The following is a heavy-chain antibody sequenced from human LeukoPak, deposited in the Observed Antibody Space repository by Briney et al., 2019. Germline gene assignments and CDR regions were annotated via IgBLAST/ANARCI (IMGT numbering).Heavy chain of an antibody. V-gene: IGHV3-30*18. D-gene: IGHD3-9*01. CDR1: GFTFSSYG. CDR2: ISYDGSNK. Sequence: GRSLRLSCAASGFTFSSYGMHWVRQAPGKGLEWVAVISYDGSNKYYADSVKGRFTISRDNSKNTLYLQMNSLRAEDTAVYYGSKEGEVVYFYLLSLYADYYFDYWGQGTLVTVSS. J-gene: IGHJ4*02. CDR3: SKEGEVVYFYLLSLYADYYFDY.